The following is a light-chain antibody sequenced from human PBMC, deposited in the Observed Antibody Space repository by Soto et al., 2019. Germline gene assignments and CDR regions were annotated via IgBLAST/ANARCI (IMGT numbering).Light chain of an antibody. CDR2: DVG. CDR1: SSDVGNYNY. V-gene: IGLV2-14*01. Sequence: QSALTQPASVSGSTGQSITISCTGTSSDVGNYNYVSWYQQHPGKAPKLMIYDVGNRPSGVSNRFSGSKSGNTASLTISGLQSEDEADYYCSSYAGSSTYVFGGGTKLTVL. J-gene: IGLJ3*02. CDR3: SSYAGSSTYV.